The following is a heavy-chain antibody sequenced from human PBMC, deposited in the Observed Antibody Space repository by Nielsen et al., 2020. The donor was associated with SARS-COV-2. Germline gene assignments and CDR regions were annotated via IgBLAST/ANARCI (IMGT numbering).Heavy chain of an antibody. CDR3: ARGVVATISGAYYYYGMDV. J-gene: IGHJ6*02. D-gene: IGHD5-12*01. V-gene: IGHV1-46*01. CDR2: INPSGGST. Sequence: WVRQAPGQGLEWMGIINPSGGSTSYAQKFQGRVTMTRGTSTSTVYMELTRLRSEDTAVYYCARGVVATISGAYYYYGMDVWGQGSTVTVSS.